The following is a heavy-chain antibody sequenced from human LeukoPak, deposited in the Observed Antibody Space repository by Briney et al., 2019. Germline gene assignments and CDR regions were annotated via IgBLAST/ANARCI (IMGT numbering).Heavy chain of an antibody. Sequence: GGSRRLSCIASGFSFNTYATTWVRQAPGKGLEWVSTISGNDDRTYYADSVKGRFTVSRDSSKNTLYLQMNSLRAEDTAVYYCAKDRRSETYCSHFNYWGQGTLVTVSS. J-gene: IGHJ4*02. CDR2: ISGNDDRT. D-gene: IGHD3-3*01. CDR1: GFSFNTYA. CDR3: AKDRRSETYCSHFNY. V-gene: IGHV3-23*01.